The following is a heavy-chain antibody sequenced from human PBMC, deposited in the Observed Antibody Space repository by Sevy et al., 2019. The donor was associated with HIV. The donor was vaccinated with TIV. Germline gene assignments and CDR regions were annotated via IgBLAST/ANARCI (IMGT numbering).Heavy chain of an antibody. CDR3: ARDPNKYIYGYYWFDP. D-gene: IGHD5-18*01. Sequence: GGSLRLSCAASGFTFSSYAMHWVRQAPGKGLEWVAVISYDGSNKYYADSVKGRFTISRDNSKNTLYLQMNSLRAEDTAVYYCARDPNKYIYGYYWFDPWGQGTLVTVSS. CDR2: ISYDGSNK. V-gene: IGHV3-30-3*01. J-gene: IGHJ5*02. CDR1: GFTFSSYA.